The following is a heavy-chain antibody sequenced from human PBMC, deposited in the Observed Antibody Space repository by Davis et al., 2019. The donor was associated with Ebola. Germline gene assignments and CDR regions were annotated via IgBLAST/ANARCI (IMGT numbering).Heavy chain of an antibody. Sequence: PSETLSLTCAVYGGSFSGYYWSWIRHPPGKGLEWIGHIYTSWSTNYNPSLKSRVTISVDTSKNQFSLKLSSVTAADTAVYYCARETEYSGYGESWGQGTLVTVSS. CDR1: GGSFSGYY. CDR2: IYTSWST. CDR3: ARETEYSGYGES. J-gene: IGHJ4*02. V-gene: IGHV4-4*08. D-gene: IGHD5-12*01.